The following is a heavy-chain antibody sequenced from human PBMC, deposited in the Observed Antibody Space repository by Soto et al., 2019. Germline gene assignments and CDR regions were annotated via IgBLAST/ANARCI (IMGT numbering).Heavy chain of an antibody. J-gene: IGHJ4*02. CDR1: GYDFARTW. D-gene: IGHD5-12*01. V-gene: IGHV5-51*01. CDR2: IYPGDSET. Sequence: LKISCKASGYDFARTWIGWVRQLPGKGLDWLGIIYPGDSETRYSPSFRGQVTFSVDMSISTAYLQWSSLKTSDIAIYYCARLVGAYDSYFDHWGQGTRVTVSS. CDR3: ARLVGAYDSYFDH.